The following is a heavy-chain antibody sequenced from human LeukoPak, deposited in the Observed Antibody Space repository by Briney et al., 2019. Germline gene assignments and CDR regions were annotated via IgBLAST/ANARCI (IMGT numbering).Heavy chain of an antibody. V-gene: IGHV3-48*01. Sequence: GGSLRLSCAASGFTFSRYSMNWVRQAPGKGLEWVAYISSSSSTIYYADFVKGRLTISRDNATNSLYLQINTLRAEDTAVYYCARDLWFGEFGYWGQGTLVTVSS. CDR2: ISSSSSTI. CDR3: ARDLWFGEFGY. CDR1: GFTFSRYS. J-gene: IGHJ4*02. D-gene: IGHD3-10*01.